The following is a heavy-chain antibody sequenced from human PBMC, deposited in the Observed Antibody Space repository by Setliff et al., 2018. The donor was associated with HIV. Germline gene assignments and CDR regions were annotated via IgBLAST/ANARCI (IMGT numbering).Heavy chain of an antibody. D-gene: IGHD1-1*01. CDR1: GFSFDSYG. V-gene: IGHV3-23*01. Sequence: GESLKISCAASGFSFDSYGMSLVRQAPGKGLEWVSSLSVSGGRTYYADSVKGRFTISRDNSKNTVYLQMNSLRAEDTAIYYCVKELVWNDVFDIWGQGTMVTVSS. CDR3: VKELVWNDVFDI. CDR2: LSVSGGRT. J-gene: IGHJ3*02.